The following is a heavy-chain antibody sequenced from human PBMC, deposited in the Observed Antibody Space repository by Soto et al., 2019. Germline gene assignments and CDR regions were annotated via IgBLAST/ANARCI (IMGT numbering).Heavy chain of an antibody. CDR2: LNPRNGQT. Sequence: QVQLVQSGAEVKKPGASVKVSCQTSGYNFSAYYFNWVRQAAGQGPEGMGWLNPRNGQTGYVQKFRGRVTMTRDTSIATVYLELSRLTSEDPAIYFCARETDTAMVDYWGRGTLVPASS. D-gene: IGHD5-18*01. CDR3: ARETDTAMVDY. CDR1: GYNFSAYY. V-gene: IGHV1-8*01. J-gene: IGHJ4*02.